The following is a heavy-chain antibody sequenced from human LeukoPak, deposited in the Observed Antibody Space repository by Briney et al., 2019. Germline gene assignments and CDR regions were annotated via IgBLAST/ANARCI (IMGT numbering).Heavy chain of an antibody. CDR3: ARDLLRPWRDYYMDV. D-gene: IGHD3-16*01. V-gene: IGHV3-23*01. CDR2: ISGPGGTT. J-gene: IGHJ6*03. Sequence: PGGSLRLSCVVSGFTFSTHAMTWVRQAPGKGLERVSDISGPGGTTYYAASVKGRFTIPRDNSKNTLFLQMNSLRAEDTAVYYCARDLLRPWRDYYMDVWGKGTTVTVSS. CDR1: GFTFSTHA.